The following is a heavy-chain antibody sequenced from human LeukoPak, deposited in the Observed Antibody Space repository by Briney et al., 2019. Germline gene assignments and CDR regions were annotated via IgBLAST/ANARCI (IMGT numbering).Heavy chain of an antibody. V-gene: IGHV4-59*01. Sequence: SETLSLTCTVSGGSISTYHWNWIRKSPGKGLEWIGYMQSTGNSNYNPSLKSRVTMSVDISRNQIVLNLSSVTAADTAVYFRARDKQHSYGRYFDHWGQGTLVTVSS. CDR1: GGSISTYH. D-gene: IGHD5-18*01. CDR2: MQSTGNS. J-gene: IGHJ4*02. CDR3: ARDKQHSYGRYFDH.